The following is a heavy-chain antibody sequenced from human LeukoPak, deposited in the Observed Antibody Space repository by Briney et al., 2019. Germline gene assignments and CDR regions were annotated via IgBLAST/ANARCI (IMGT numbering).Heavy chain of an antibody. CDR3: ARALLYYDFWSGYYPYYGMDV. CDR1: GFTFSSYE. J-gene: IGHJ6*02. D-gene: IGHD3-3*01. CDR2: ISSSGSTI. V-gene: IGHV3-48*03. Sequence: GGSLRLSCAASGFTFSSYEMNWVRQAPGQGLEWVSYISSSGSTIYYADSVKGRFTISRDNAKNSLYLQMNSLRAEDTAVYYCARALLYYDFWSGYYPYYGMDVWGQGTTVTVSS.